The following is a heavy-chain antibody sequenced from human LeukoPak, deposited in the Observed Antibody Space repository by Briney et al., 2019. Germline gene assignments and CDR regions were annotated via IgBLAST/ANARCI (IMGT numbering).Heavy chain of an antibody. CDR1: GYTFTGYY. J-gene: IGHJ4*02. D-gene: IGHD4-11*01. CDR3: ARDIVTTTDYFDY. CDR2: INPNSGGT. V-gene: IGHV1-2*02. Sequence: ASVKVSCKASGYTFTGYYMHWVRQAPGQGLEWMGWINPNSGGTNYAQKFQGRVTMTRDTSISTAYMELSRLRSDDTAVYYCARDIVTTTDYFDYWGQGTLVTVSS.